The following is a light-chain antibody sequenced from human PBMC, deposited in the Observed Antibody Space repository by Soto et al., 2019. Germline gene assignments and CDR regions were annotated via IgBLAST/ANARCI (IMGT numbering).Light chain of an antibody. CDR2: WAS. CDR1: RNLLYNDKNY. Sequence: DIVMTQAPDSLAASLGAIVTINCKSSRNLLYNDKNYVAWYQQRPGQAPKLLIYWASTRESEVPVRISGSGSVTDFRLTIRDLQAADAEVDYCQQFYTTPRTFGQGTRVEI. CDR3: QQFYTTPRT. V-gene: IGKV4-1*01. J-gene: IGKJ2*01.